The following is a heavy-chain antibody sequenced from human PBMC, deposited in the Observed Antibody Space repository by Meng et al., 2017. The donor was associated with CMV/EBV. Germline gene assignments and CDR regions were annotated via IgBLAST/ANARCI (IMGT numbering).Heavy chain of an antibody. V-gene: IGHV3-33*06. J-gene: IGHJ4*02. D-gene: IGHD1-26*01. CDR2: IWYDGSNE. Sequence: SYVMKWGRQDAGKGVEWVAVIWYDGSNEYYGDSVKGRFTISRDNSKNTVDLQMNSLRAEDTAVYYCAKAGFSGSYYIGSGSQYYFDYWGQGTLVTVSS. CDR3: AKAGFSGSYYIGSGSQYYFDY. CDR1: SYV.